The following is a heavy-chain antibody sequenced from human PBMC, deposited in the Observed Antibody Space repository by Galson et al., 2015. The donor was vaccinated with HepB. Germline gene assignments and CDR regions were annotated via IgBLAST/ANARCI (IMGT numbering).Heavy chain of an antibody. CDR2: IIPIFGTT. D-gene: IGHD3-10*01. CDR1: GGTFAGYA. J-gene: IGHJ6*03. CDR3: ARSRASRSNYLYQYFHMDV. Sequence: SVKVSCKASGGTFAGYAFNWVRQAPGQGLEWMGGIIPIFGTTHYPQKFQDRVTITADESANTAYMDLTSLTSEDTAVYYCARSRASRSNYLYQYFHMDVWGKGTTVTVSS. V-gene: IGHV1-69*13.